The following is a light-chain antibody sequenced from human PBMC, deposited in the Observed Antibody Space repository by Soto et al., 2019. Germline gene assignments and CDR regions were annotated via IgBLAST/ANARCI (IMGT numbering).Light chain of an antibody. J-gene: IGKJ2*01. Sequence: DIQMTQSPSSLSASVGDRVTITCRASQGSRNDLGWYQQKTGKAPKRLIYAASSLQSGVPSRFSGSGSGKEFTLTISSLQPEDFAACYCLQHNSYPYTFGRGTNLEIK. CDR3: LQHNSYPYT. V-gene: IGKV1-17*01. CDR2: AAS. CDR1: QGSRND.